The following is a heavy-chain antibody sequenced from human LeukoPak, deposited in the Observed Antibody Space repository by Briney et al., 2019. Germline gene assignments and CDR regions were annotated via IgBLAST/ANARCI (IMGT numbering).Heavy chain of an antibody. Sequence: PGRSLRLSCAESGFTFSNYGMHWVRQAPGKGLEWVGVIWYDGSNKYYADSVKGRFTISRDNSMNTLYLQMNSLRAEDTAVYYCARDPRIGYCSGGTCSFLDYWGQGTLVTGSS. J-gene: IGHJ4*02. CDR2: IWYDGSNK. V-gene: IGHV3-33*01. CDR3: ARDPRIGYCSGGTCSFLDY. CDR1: GFTFSNYG. D-gene: IGHD2-15*01.